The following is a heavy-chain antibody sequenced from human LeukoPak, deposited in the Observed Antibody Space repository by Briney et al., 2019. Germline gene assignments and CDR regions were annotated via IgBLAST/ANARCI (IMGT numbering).Heavy chain of an antibody. CDR3: ARVTGYMVEDYFDY. V-gene: IGHV4-59*01. CDR1: GGSISSYY. D-gene: IGHD6-13*01. J-gene: IGHJ4*02. CDR2: IYYSGSA. Sequence: SETLSLTCTVSGGSISSYYWSWIRQPPGKGLEGIGYIYYSGSANYHPSLKSRVTISVDTSKNRFSLRLSSVTAADTAVYYCARVTGYMVEDYFDYWGQGTLVTVSS.